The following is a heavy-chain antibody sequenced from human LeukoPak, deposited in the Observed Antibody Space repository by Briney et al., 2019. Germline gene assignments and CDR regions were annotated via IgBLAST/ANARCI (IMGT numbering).Heavy chain of an antibody. D-gene: IGHD1-26*01. Sequence: SETLSLTCAVYGGSFSGYYWSWIRQPPGKGLEWIGEINHSGSTNYNPSLKSRVTISVDTSKNQFSLKLSSVTAADTAVYDCARAFLGATKPYYFDYWGQGTLVTVSS. V-gene: IGHV4-34*01. CDR3: ARAFLGATKPYYFDY. CDR1: GGSFSGYY. J-gene: IGHJ4*02. CDR2: INHSGST.